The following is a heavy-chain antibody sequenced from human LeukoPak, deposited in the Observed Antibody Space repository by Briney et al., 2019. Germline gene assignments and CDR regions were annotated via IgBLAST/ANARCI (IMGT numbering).Heavy chain of an antibody. CDR1: GFMFSRYV. D-gene: IGHD3-9*01. Sequence: GGSLRLSCAASGFMFSRYVMTWVRQAPGEGLEWVLSVSNGGEYTYDADSVRGRFTISRDNSKNTLSLQMNRLGAADTAIYYCARVSTSCYIGCSFDYWGQGTLVTVSS. J-gene: IGHJ4*02. CDR3: ARVSTSCYIGCSFDY. V-gene: IGHV3-23*01. CDR2: VSNGGEYT.